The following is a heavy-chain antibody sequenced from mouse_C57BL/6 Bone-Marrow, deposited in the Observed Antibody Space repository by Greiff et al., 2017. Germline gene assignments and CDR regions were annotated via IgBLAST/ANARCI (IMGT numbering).Heavy chain of an antibody. CDR2: INPGSGGT. CDR3: ARDGYYAYYFDY. Sequence: VQLQQSGAELVRPGTSVKVSCKASGYAFTNYLIEWVKQRPGQGLEWIGVINPGSGGTNYNEKFKGKATLTADKSSSTAYMQLSSLTSEDSAVYFCARDGYYAYYFDYWGQGTILTVSS. CDR1: GYAFTNYL. J-gene: IGHJ2*01. D-gene: IGHD2-3*01. V-gene: IGHV1-54*01.